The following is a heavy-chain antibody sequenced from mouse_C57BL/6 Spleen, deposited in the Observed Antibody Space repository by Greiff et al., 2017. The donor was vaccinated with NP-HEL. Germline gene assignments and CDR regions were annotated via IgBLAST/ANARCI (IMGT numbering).Heavy chain of an antibody. V-gene: IGHV1-82*01. CDR1: GYAFSSSW. J-gene: IGHJ2*01. CDR3: ARQGTVVAIDY. Sequence: LQESGPELVKPGASVKISCKASGYAFSSSWMNWVKQRPGKGLEWIGRIYPGDGDTNYNGKFKGKATLTADKSSSTAYMQLSSLTSEDSAVYFCARQGTVVAIDYWGQGTTLTVSS. D-gene: IGHD1-1*01. CDR2: IYPGDGDT.